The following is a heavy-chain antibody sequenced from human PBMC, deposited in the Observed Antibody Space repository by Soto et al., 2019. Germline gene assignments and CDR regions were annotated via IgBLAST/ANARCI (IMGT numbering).Heavy chain of an antibody. Sequence: PGESLKISCKGSGYSFTTYWIGWVRQMPGKGLEWMGIIYPGDSDTRYSPSFQGQVSISADKSISTAYLQWSSLKASDTAMYYCAIQGMITRTKYGMAFWGQGSTVPVSS. CDR2: IYPGDSDT. V-gene: IGHV5-51*01. D-gene: IGHD3-16*01. J-gene: IGHJ6*02. CDR3: AIQGMITRTKYGMAF. CDR1: GYSFTTYW.